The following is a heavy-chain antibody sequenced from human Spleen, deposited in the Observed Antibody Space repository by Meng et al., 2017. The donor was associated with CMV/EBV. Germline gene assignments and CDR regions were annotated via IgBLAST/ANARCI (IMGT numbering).Heavy chain of an antibody. V-gene: IGHV3-30*02. CDR2: IRYDERNK. CDR1: GFTFSRNG. J-gene: IGHJ6*02. Sequence: GESLKISCAASGFTFSRNGMYWVRQAPGKGLEWVAFIRYDERNKYYAKSVQGRFTISRDNSKNTLYLQMNSLRAEDTAVYYCAKENGRLAATYYYYGMDVWGQGTTVTVSS. CDR3: AKENGRLAATYYYYGMDV. D-gene: IGHD6-19*01.